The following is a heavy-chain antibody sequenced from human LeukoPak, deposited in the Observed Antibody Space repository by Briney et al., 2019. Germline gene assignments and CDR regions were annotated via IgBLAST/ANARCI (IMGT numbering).Heavy chain of an antibody. J-gene: IGHJ4*02. CDR3: ASRVISFGEGGYGTHHFDY. CDR2: VDYSGST. D-gene: IGHD3-10*01. V-gene: IGHV4-59*08. Sequence: SETLSLTCTVSGGSISSYYWSWIRQPPGKGLEWIGYVDYSGSTNYNASLKSRVTISVDTSKNPFSRKLTSVTAGTPVVYYVASRVISFGEGGYGTHHFDYWGQGTLVTVSS. CDR1: GGSISSYY.